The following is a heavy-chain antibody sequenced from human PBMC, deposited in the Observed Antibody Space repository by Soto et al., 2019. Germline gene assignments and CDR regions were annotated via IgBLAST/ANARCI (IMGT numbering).Heavy chain of an antibody. CDR1: GFTFSDYA. D-gene: IGHD2-2*01. CDR2: VSHDGRST. CDR3: AKDHEYQLLSNYYYYGMDV. Sequence: GGSLRLSCAASGFTFSDYAMHWVRQAPGKGLEWVAVVSHDGRSTHYADSVKGRFTISRDSSKNTVSLEMTSLRAEDTAVYYCAKDHEYQLLSNYYYYGMDVWGQGTTVTVSS. J-gene: IGHJ6*02. V-gene: IGHV3-30*18.